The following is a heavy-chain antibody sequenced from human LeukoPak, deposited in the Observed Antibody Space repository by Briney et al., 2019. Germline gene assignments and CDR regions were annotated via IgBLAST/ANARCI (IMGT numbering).Heavy chain of an antibody. CDR1: GYTLTDLS. CDR2: FDPENGET. J-gene: IGHJ4*02. Sequence: ASVKVSCKISGYTLTDLSIHWVRQAPGKGLEWMGGFDPENGETTYAQEFQGRVTITADKSTSTAYMELSSLRSEDTAVYYCAMGVGAPEDLAVAADFDYWGQGTLVTVSS. D-gene: IGHD6-19*01. CDR3: AMGVGAPEDLAVAADFDY. V-gene: IGHV1-24*01.